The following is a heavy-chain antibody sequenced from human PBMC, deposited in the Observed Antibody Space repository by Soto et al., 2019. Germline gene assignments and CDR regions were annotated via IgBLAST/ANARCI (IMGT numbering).Heavy chain of an antibody. CDR2: IYHSGST. CDR3: ARQHYYDSSGYYTWN. J-gene: IGHJ4*02. V-gene: IGHV4-30-2*03. Sequence: SETLSLTCAVSGGSISSGGYSWSWIRQPPGKGLEWIGYIYHSGSTYYTPSLKNRVTISADTSNDQFSLRLNSVTAADTAVYYCARQHYYDSSGYYTWNWGQGTLVTVS. CDR1: GGSISSGGYS. D-gene: IGHD3-22*01.